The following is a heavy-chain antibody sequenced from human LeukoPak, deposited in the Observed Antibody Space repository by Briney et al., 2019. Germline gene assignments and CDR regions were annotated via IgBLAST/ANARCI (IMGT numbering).Heavy chain of an antibody. CDR3: ARAPYGSATNNYYMDV. J-gene: IGHJ6*03. CDR1: GGSFSGYY. V-gene: IGHV4-34*01. CDR2: INHSGST. Sequence: PSETLSLTCAVYGGSFSGYYWSWIHQPPGKGLEWIGEINHSGSTNYNPSLKSRVTISVDTSKNQFSLKLSSVTAADTAVYYCARAPYGSATNNYYMDVWGKGTTVTVSS. D-gene: IGHD3-10*01.